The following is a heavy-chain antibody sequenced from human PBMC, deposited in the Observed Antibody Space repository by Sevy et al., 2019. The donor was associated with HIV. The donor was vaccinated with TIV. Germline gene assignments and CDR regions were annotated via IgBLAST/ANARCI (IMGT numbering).Heavy chain of an antibody. V-gene: IGHV3-11*04. CDR3: ARRYFDL. J-gene: IGHJ4*02. CDR1: GFRFSDYY. Sequence: GGSLRLSCSASGFRFSDYYMSWIRQAPGKGLEWLASISSSHQAMKYADSVKGRFAISRDNAMESLYLQMSNLRVEDTGIYYCARRYFDLWGQGTLVTVSS. CDR2: ISSSHQAM.